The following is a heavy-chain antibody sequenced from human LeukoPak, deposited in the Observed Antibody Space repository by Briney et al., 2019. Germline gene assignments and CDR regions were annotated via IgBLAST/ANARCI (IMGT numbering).Heavy chain of an antibody. D-gene: IGHD3-22*01. Sequence: GGSLRLSCAASGFTFNNYAMTWVRQAPGKGLEWVSGLSGSGINTHYTDSVKGRFTISRDNSKNMMYLQMNSLRAEDTGVYYCARHSSGNLQPFDSWGQGTLVTVSS. CDR2: LSGSGINT. J-gene: IGHJ4*02. CDR3: ARHSSGNLQPFDS. CDR1: GFTFNNYA. V-gene: IGHV3-23*01.